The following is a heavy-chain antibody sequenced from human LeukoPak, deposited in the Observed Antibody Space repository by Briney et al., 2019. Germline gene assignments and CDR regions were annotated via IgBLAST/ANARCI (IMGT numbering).Heavy chain of an antibody. CDR1: GFTFNSYA. Sequence: PGGSLRLSCAASGFTFNSYAMNWVRQAPGKGLGWVSGISGSGGTTYYADSVKGRFTISRDNSKNTLYLQMNSLRAEDTAVYYCAKTIGPPYYFDYWGQGTLVTVSS. D-gene: IGHD2/OR15-2a*01. CDR3: AKTIGPPYYFDY. V-gene: IGHV3-23*01. J-gene: IGHJ4*02. CDR2: ISGSGGTT.